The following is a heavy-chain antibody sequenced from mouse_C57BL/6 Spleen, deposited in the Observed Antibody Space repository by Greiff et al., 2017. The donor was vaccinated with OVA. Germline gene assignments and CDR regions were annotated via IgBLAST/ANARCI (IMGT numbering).Heavy chain of an antibody. D-gene: IGHD1-1*01. J-gene: IGHJ3*01. CDR1: GYAFTNYL. CDR3: ARWTDGSSLAY. CDR2: INPGSGGT. Sequence: QVQLQQSGAELVRPGTSVKVSCKASGYAFTNYLIEWVQQRPGQGLEWIGVINPGSGGTNYNEKFKGKATLTADKSSSTAYMQLSSLTSEDSAVYFCARWTDGSSLAYWGQGTLVTVSA. V-gene: IGHV1-54*01.